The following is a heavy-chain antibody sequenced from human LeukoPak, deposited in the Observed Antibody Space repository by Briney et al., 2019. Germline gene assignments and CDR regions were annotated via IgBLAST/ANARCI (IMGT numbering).Heavy chain of an antibody. CDR2: ISGGGGST. V-gene: IGHV3-23*01. J-gene: IGHJ4*02. D-gene: IGHD1-26*01. CDR1: GFTFTSYS. Sequence: GGSPRLSCAASGFTFTSYSMNWVRQAPGKGLGWVSTISGGGGSTYYADSVKGRFTISRDNSKNTLYLQVNSLRAEDTAVYYCAKGGKWDVTPFDYWGQGTLVTVSS. CDR3: AKGGKWDVTPFDY.